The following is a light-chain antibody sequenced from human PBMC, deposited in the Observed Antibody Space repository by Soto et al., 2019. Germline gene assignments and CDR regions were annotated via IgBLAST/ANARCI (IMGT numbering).Light chain of an antibody. V-gene: IGLV2-14*03. CDR3: NSYTTSTTFV. Sequence: QSVLTQPASVSGSPGQAITVSCSGTSSDIGAHNFVSWYRQRPGKAPKLIIYEVINRPSGVSDRFSGSKSGNTASLTISGLQSEDEADYYCNSYTTSTTFVFGSGTKVTVL. CDR2: EVI. CDR1: SSDIGAHNF. J-gene: IGLJ1*01.